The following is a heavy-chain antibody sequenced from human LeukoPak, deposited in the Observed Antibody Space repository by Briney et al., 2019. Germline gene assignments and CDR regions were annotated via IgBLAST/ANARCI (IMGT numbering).Heavy chain of an antibody. J-gene: IGHJ6*02. V-gene: IGHV4-31*03. CDR1: GGSISSGGYY. CDR2: IYYSGST. CDR3: ARMPMTTVTYGMDV. D-gene: IGHD4-17*01. Sequence: SQTLSLTCTVSGGSISSGGYYWSWIRQHPGKGLEWIGYIYYSGSTYYNPSLKSRVTISVDTSKNQFSLKLSSATAADTAVYYCARMPMTTVTYGMDVWGQGTTVTVSS.